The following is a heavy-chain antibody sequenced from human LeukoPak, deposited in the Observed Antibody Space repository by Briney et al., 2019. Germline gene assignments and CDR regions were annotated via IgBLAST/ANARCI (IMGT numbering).Heavy chain of an antibody. J-gene: IGHJ4*02. V-gene: IGHV1-2*06. CDR3: ARAAYYYDGSGYYLGD. Sequence: GASVKVSCTASGYTFTDYYMHWVRQAPGQGLEWMGRINPNSGGTNYAQKFQARVTMTRDTSISTAYMELSRLRSDDTALYYCARAAYYYDGSGYYLGDWGQGTLVTVSS. CDR1: GYTFTDYY. D-gene: IGHD3-22*01. CDR2: INPNSGGT.